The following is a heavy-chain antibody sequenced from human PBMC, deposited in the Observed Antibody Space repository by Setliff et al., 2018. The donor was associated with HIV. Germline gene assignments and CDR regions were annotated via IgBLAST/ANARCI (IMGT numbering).Heavy chain of an antibody. J-gene: IGHJ4*02. D-gene: IGHD3-22*01. Sequence: GGSLRLSCAASGFTFSSYWMHWVRQAPGKGLVWVSRIKPDGSSTNYADSVKGRFTISRDNAKNTLYLQMNSLRAEDTAVYYCARDLPYDYDRSSDTFDYWGQGTLVTVSS. CDR3: ARDLPYDYDRSSDTFDY. V-gene: IGHV3-74*01. CDR2: IKPDGSST. CDR1: GFTFSSYW.